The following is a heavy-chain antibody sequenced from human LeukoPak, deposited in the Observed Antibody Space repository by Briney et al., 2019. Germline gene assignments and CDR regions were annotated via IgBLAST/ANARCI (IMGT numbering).Heavy chain of an antibody. CDR1: GGSFSGYY. J-gene: IGHJ6*02. CDR2: INHSGST. V-gene: IGHV4-34*01. CDR3: ARVVTIVVVPAAMDV. D-gene: IGHD2-2*01. Sequence: SETLSLTCAVYGGSFSGYYRSWIRQPPGKGLEWIGEINHSGSTNYNPSLKSRVTISVDTSKNQFSLKLSSVTAADTAVYYCARVVTIVVVPAAMDVWGQGTTATVSS.